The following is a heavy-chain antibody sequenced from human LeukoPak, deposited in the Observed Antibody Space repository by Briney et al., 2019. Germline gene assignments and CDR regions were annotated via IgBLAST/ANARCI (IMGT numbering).Heavy chain of an antibody. Sequence: PSETLSLTCTVSGGSVSSYEYYWGWIRQPPGKGLEWIGNTYYSGSTYYNPSLKSRLTMSVDTSKNQFSLKMSSVTAADTAVHYCARLSKGRYFDYIFDHWGQGALVTVSS. D-gene: IGHD3-9*01. V-gene: IGHV4-39*01. CDR3: ARLSKGRYFDYIFDH. CDR1: GGSVSSYEYY. CDR2: TYYSGST. J-gene: IGHJ4*02.